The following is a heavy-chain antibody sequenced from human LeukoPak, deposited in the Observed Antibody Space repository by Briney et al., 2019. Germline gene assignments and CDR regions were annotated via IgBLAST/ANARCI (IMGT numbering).Heavy chain of an antibody. V-gene: IGHV4-34*01. CDR2: INHSGST. Sequence: SETLSLTCAVYGGSFSGYYWSWIRQPPGKGLEWIGEINHSGSTNYNPSLKSRVTISVDTSENQFSLKLSSVTAADTAVYYCARAGVTMVRGRDGMDVWGKGTTVTVSS. CDR3: ARAGVTMVRGRDGMDV. J-gene: IGHJ6*04. D-gene: IGHD3-10*01. CDR1: GGSFSGYY.